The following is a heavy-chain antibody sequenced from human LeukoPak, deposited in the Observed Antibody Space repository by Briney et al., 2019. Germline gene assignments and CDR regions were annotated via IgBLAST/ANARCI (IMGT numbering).Heavy chain of an antibody. Sequence: HPGGSLRLSCAASGFTFSSYGMHWVRQAPGKGLEWVAFIRYDGSNKYYADSVKGRFTISRDNSKNTLYLQMNSLRAEDTAVYYCAKDLRRSYRDTFDIWGQGTMVTVSS. CDR1: GFTFSSYG. CDR3: AKDLRRSYRDTFDI. V-gene: IGHV3-30*02. D-gene: IGHD1-26*01. J-gene: IGHJ3*02. CDR2: IRYDGSNK.